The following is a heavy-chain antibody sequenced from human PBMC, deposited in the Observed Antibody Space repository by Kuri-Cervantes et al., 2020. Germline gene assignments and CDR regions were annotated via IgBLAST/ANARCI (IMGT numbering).Heavy chain of an antibody. Sequence: ETLSLTCAASGFTFSNAWMSWVRQAPGKGLEWVGRIKSKTDGGTTDYAAPVKGRFTISRDDSKNTLYLQMNSLKTEDTAVYYCTTDFPMRAYSGSGTYFDYWGQGTLVTVSS. J-gene: IGHJ4*02. CDR1: GFTFSNAW. CDR3: TTDFPMRAYSGSGTYFDY. CDR2: IKSKTDGGTT. D-gene: IGHD5-12*01. V-gene: IGHV3-15*01.